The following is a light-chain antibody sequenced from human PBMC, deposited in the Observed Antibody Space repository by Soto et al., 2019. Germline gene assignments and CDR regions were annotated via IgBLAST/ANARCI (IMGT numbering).Light chain of an antibody. V-gene: IGKV1-5*03. Sequence: DIQMTQSPSTLSGSVGDRVTITCLARQTISSGVAWSQQKPGKAPKLLIYKASTLKSGVPSSFSGSGSGTEFTLTISSLQPDEFATYYCHHYNSYAEAVGQATNVELK. CDR2: KAS. CDR1: QTISSG. CDR3: HHYNSYAEA. J-gene: IGKJ1*01.